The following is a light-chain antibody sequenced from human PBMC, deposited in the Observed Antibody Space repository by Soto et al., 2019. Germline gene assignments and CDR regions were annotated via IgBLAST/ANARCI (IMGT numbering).Light chain of an antibody. J-gene: IGKJ1*01. CDR2: KAS. Sequence: QMTQCPSSRSGSAGYRFTVACMASQTISSWLAWYQHKQAKAPKLLIYKASSLESVVPSRFIGSDTGTEFTLTSTRLQPDDFAVYSCQQYKNSLTFGQGTKVDTK. CDR1: QTISSW. CDR3: QQYKNSLT. V-gene: IGKV1-5*03.